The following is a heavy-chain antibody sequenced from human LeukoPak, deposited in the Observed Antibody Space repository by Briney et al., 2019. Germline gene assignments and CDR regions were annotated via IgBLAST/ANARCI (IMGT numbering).Heavy chain of an antibody. J-gene: IGHJ4*02. V-gene: IGHV5-51*01. D-gene: IGHD2-2*01. CDR3: TRYQVPPGRDYFDY. Sequence: GESLKISFKGSGYNFASYWIGWVRQMPGKGLEWMGNINPGDSDTRYSPSFQGQVTMTVDMAINTAYLHWISLKASDTAMYCCTRYQVPPGRDYFDYWGQGTLVTVSS. CDR2: INPGDSDT. CDR1: GYNFASYW.